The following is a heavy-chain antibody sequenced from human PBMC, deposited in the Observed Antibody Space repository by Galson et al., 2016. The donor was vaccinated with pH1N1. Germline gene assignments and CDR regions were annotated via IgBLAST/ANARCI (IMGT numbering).Heavy chain of an antibody. Sequence: SVKVSCKVSGYTLSELAIHWVRQTPGKGLEWMGGFDPEDDKPFYAQTFEGRVTMTQDTSTDTAYMQLSSLTSDDAAVYYCATEYRGNYYVPRYFDLWGLGTLVSVSS. CDR1: GYTLSELA. V-gene: IGHV1-24*01. CDR3: ATEYRGNYYVPRYFDL. J-gene: IGHJ2*01. D-gene: IGHD1-26*01. CDR2: FDPEDDKP.